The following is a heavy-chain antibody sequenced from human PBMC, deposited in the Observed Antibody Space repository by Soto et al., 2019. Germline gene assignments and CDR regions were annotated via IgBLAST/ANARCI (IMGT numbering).Heavy chain of an antibody. V-gene: IGHV4-28*01. CDR3: ARPGGSGWFYFDS. Sequence: PSETLSLTCAVSGYSISSSNWWGWIRHPPGKGLEWIGYIYYSGTTYYNPSLKSRVTMSVDTSKNQFSLKLTSVTAADTAAYYCARPGGSGWFYFDSWGQGSQVTVSS. J-gene: IGHJ4*02. CDR2: IYYSGTT. CDR1: GYSISSSNW. D-gene: IGHD6-13*01.